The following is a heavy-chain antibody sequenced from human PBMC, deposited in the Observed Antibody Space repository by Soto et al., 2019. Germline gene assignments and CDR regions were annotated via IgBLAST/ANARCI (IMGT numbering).Heavy chain of an antibody. CDR2: IFHSAST. Sequence: SETLSLTCTVSGGSVSSNYYWSWIRQPPGKGLEWIGYIFHSASTNYNPSLKSRVTILIDMSKNQFSLKLSSVTAADTAVYYCATIVVVPTPIEPYYYYYDMDVWGQGTTVT. CDR1: GGSVSSNYY. V-gene: IGHV4-61*01. J-gene: IGHJ6*02. D-gene: IGHD2-2*01. CDR3: ATIVVVPTPIEPYYYYYDMDV.